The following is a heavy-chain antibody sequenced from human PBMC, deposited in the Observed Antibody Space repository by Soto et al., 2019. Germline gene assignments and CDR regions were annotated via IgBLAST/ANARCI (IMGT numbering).Heavy chain of an antibody. CDR2: IWYDGSNK. CDR1: GFTFSSYG. J-gene: IGHJ4*02. V-gene: IGHV3-33*01. D-gene: IGHD5-12*01. Sequence: QVQLVESGGGVVQPGRSLRLSCAASGFTFSSYGMHWVRQAPGKGLEWVAVIWYDGSNKYYADSVKGRFTISRDNSKNTLYLQMNSLRAEDTAVYYCARGSRDGYNYLDYWGQGTLVTVS. CDR3: ARGSRDGYNYLDY.